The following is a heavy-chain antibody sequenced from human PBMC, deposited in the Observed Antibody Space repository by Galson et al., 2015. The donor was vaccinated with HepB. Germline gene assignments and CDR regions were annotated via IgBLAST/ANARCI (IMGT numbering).Heavy chain of an antibody. Sequence: SLRLSCAASGFTFSSYWMHWVRQAPGKGLVWVSRINSDGSSTSYADSVKGRFTISRDNAKNTLYLQVNSLRAEDTAVYYCARVKNIVATTRYRLGMDVWGQGTTVTVSS. CDR2: INSDGSST. CDR3: ARVKNIVATTRYRLGMDV. J-gene: IGHJ6*02. D-gene: IGHD5-12*01. CDR1: GFTFSSYW. V-gene: IGHV3-74*01.